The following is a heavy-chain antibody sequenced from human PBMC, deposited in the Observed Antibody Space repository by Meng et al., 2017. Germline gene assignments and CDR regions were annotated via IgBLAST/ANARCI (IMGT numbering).Heavy chain of an antibody. J-gene: IGHJ6*02. CDR1: GFTFSDYY. D-gene: IGHD6-13*01. CDR3: ASPYSSKDV. CDR2: ISGSGGST. V-gene: IGHV3-23*01. Sequence: GESLKISCAASGFTFSDYYMSWIRQAPGKGLEWVSAISGSGGSTYYADSVKGRFTISRDNSKNTLYLQMNSLRAEDTAVYYCASPYSSKDVWGQGTTVTVSS.